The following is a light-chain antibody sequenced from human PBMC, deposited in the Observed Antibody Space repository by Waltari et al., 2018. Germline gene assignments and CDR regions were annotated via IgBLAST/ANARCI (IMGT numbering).Light chain of an antibody. J-gene: IGLJ1*01. V-gene: IGLV2-14*01. CDR3: HSYTGSRTYV. CDR1: TNDVGGYIF. Sequence: QSALTQPASVSGSPGQSITIFCTGTTNDVGGYIFVSWYQHHPGKAPKLIIYEVTKRPSGVSTRFSGSKSGNTASLTISGLQAEDEADYYCHSYTGSRTYVFGTGTKVTVL. CDR2: EVT.